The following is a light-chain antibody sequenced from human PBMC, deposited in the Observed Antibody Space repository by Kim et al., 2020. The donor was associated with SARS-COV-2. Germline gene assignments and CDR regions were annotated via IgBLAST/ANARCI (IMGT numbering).Light chain of an antibody. Sequence: ASAGDRVTITCRASQGISDHLAWYQQKPGKIPKLMIYGASTLQSGVPSRFSGSGSGTDFTFTISSLQPEDVATYYCQSYDSAPLTFGGGTKVDIK. CDR3: QSYDSAPLT. CDR2: GAS. V-gene: IGKV1-27*01. J-gene: IGKJ4*01. CDR1: QGISDH.